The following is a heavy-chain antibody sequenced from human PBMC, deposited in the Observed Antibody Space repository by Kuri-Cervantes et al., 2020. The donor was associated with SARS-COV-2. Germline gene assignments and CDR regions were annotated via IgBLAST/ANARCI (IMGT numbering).Heavy chain of an antibody. CDR1: GFTFSSYA. V-gene: IGHV3-30*01. J-gene: IGHJ4*02. CDR3: ARGSLAARPFDY. Sequence: GGSLRLSCAASGFTFSSYAMHWVRQAPGKGLEWVAVISYDGSNKYYADSVKGRFTISRDNSKNTLYLQMNSLRAEDTAVYYCARGSLAARPFDYWGQGTLVTVSS. CDR2: ISYDGSNK. D-gene: IGHD6-6*01.